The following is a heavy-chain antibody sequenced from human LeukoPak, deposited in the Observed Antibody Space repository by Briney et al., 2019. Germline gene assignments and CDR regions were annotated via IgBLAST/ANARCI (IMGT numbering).Heavy chain of an antibody. D-gene: IGHD3-3*01. CDR1: GLTFSNYA. J-gene: IGHJ4*02. CDR2: ISGSGGST. Sequence: GGSLRLSCAGSGLTFSNYAMSWVRQAPGKGLEWVSAISGSGGSTYYADSVKGRFTISRDNSKNTLYLQMNSLRAEDTAVYYCAKDSTIFGVVTDWGQGTLVTVSS. V-gene: IGHV3-23*01. CDR3: AKDSTIFGVVTD.